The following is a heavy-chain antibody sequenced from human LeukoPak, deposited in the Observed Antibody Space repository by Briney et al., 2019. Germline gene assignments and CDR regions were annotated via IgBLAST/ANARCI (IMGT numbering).Heavy chain of an antibody. Sequence: PSETLSLTCAVSGGSISSSNWWSWVRQPPGKGLEWIGEIYHSGSTNYNPSLKSRVTISVDKSKNQFSLKLSSVTAADTAVYYCARLHYYYDSSGYYSNFDYWGQGTLVTVSS. CDR3: ARLHYYYDSSGYYSNFDY. J-gene: IGHJ4*02. CDR1: GGSISSSNW. V-gene: IGHV4-4*02. CDR2: IYHSGST. D-gene: IGHD3-22*01.